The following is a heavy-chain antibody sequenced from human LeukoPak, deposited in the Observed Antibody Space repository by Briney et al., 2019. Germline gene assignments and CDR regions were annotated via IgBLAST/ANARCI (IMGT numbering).Heavy chain of an antibody. D-gene: IGHD5-18*01. J-gene: IGHJ6*02. CDR3: ATRGYSYGYYGMDV. V-gene: IGHV1-18*01. CDR2: ISAYNGNT. CDR1: GYTFTSYG. Sequence: GASVKVSCTASGYTFTSYGISWVRQAPGQGLEWMGWISAYNGNTNYAQKLQGRVTMTTDTSTSTAYMELRSLRSDDTAVYYCATRGYSYGYYGMDVWGQGTTVTVSS.